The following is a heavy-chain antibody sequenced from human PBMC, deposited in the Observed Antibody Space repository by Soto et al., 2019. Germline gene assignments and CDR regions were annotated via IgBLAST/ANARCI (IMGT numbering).Heavy chain of an antibody. Sequence: GASVKVSCKASGGTFSSYAISCVRQAPGQGLEWMGGIXPIFGTANYAQKFQGRVTITADKSTSTAYMELSSLRYEDTAGYDGVRWHVSATGIDWFDPWGQGTLVTVS. J-gene: IGHJ5*02. V-gene: IGHV1-69*06. CDR2: IXPIFGTA. D-gene: IGHD6-13*01. CDR3: VRWHVSATGIDWFDP. CDR1: GGTFSSYA.